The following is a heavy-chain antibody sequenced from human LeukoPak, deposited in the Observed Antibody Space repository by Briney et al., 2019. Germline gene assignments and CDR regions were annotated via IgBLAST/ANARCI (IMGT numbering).Heavy chain of an antibody. Sequence: PSETLSLTCAVYGGSFSGYYWSWIRQPPGKGLEWIGEINHSGSTNYNPSLKSRVTISVDTSKNQFSLKLSSVTAADTAVYYCARGIPHWYGSSWSSNYYYYMDVWGKGTTVTVSS. CDR3: ARGIPHWYGSSWSSNYYYYMDV. CDR1: GGSFSGYY. J-gene: IGHJ6*03. D-gene: IGHD6-13*01. V-gene: IGHV4-34*01. CDR2: INHSGST.